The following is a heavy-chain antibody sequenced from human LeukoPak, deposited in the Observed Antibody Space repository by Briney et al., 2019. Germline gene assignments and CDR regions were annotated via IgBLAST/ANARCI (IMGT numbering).Heavy chain of an antibody. D-gene: IGHD4-23*01. J-gene: IGHJ4*02. CDR2: ITSKADGGTI. CDR3: TADRKVVSADRKVLTLILGGLCY. V-gene: IGHV3-15*01. Sequence: GSPRHSCAASGFTFNNAWMSWVRQAPGQGLEWVGRITSKADGGTIDYGAPVKGRFTISRDDLKNMLYLQMNSLNTKDTAMYYCTADRKVVSADRKVLTLILGGLCYWGRGTVVSVSS. CDR1: GFTFNNAW.